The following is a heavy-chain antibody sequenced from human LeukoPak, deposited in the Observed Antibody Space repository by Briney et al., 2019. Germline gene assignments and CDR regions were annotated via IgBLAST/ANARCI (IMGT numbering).Heavy chain of an antibody. Sequence: ASVKVSCKASGYTFTSYGISWVRQAPGQGLEWMGWISAYNGNTNYAQKFQGRVTMTEDTSTDTAYMELSSLRSEDTAVYYCATLGLRIAYWGQGTLVTVSS. CDR1: GYTFTSYG. CDR2: ISAYNGNT. CDR3: ATLGLRIAY. J-gene: IGHJ4*02. D-gene: IGHD6-6*01. V-gene: IGHV1-18*01.